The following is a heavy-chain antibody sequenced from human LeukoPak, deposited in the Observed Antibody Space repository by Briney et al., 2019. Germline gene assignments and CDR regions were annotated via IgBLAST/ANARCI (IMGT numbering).Heavy chain of an antibody. V-gene: IGHV4-59*11. Sequence: PSETLSLTCTVSGDSISSHYWSWIRQPPGKGLEWIGYIYDSGSTNYNPSLKSRVTISVDTSKNQFSLKLSSVTAADTAVYYCARTRKVYYYYYYMDVWGKGTTVTISS. CDR1: GDSISSHY. CDR3: ARTRKVYYYYYYMDV. J-gene: IGHJ6*03. CDR2: IYDSGST.